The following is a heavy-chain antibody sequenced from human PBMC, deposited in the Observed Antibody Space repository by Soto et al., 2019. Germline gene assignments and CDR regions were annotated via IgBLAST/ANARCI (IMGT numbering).Heavy chain of an antibody. V-gene: IGHV1-69*13. CDR1: GGTFSSYA. CDR2: IIPIFGTA. D-gene: IGHD3-22*01. CDR3: ARDRGLDYYDSSGYFDY. Sequence: GASVKVSCKASGGTFSSYAISWVRQAPGQGLEWMGGIIPIFGTANYAQKFQGRVTITADESTSTAYMELSSLRSEDTAVYYCARDRGLDYYDSSGYFDYWGQGTLVTVSS. J-gene: IGHJ4*02.